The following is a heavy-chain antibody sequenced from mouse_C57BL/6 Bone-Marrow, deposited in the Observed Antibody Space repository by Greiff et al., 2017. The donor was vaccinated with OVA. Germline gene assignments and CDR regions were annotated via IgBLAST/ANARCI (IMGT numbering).Heavy chain of an antibody. D-gene: IGHD4-1*01. CDR2: INYDGSST. J-gene: IGHJ2*01. CDR1: GFTFSDYY. Sequence: EVNVVESEGGLVQPGSSMKLSCTASGFTFSDYYMAWVRQVPEKGLEWVANINYDGSSTYYLDSLKSRFIISRDNAKNILYLQMSSLKSEDTATYYCARDCRTGTGYFDYWGQGTTLTVSS. V-gene: IGHV5-16*01. CDR3: ARDCRTGTGYFDY.